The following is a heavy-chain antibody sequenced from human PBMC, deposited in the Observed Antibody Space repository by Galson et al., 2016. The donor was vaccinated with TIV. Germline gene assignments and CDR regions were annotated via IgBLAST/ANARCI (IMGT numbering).Heavy chain of an antibody. CDR3: ARVRDGYNYYFDS. Sequence: SLRLSCAASGFTVNSNYMTWVRQAPGKGLEWVSILYRSETTYYADSVKGRFTISRDDSKNTLYLQMNSLRAEDTAVYYCARVRDGYNYYFDSWGQGTRVTVSS. CDR2: LYRSETT. CDR1: GFTVNSNY. D-gene: IGHD5-24*01. V-gene: IGHV3-66*02. J-gene: IGHJ4*02.